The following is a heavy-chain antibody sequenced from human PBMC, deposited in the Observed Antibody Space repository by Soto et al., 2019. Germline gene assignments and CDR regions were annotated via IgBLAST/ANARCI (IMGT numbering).Heavy chain of an antibody. CDR1: GGSISRGGYY. CDR3: ARAPVRMMNALRYFYGLDV. Sequence: QVQLQESGPGLVKPSETLSFTCYVSGGSISRGGYYWSWIRQLPGKGLERIGYIYHMGGTYYNPARKRHITISVDTSKRQFSLKITSVTAADTAVYFCARAPVRMMNALRYFYGLDVWGQGTTVTVSS. D-gene: IGHD2-8*01. V-gene: IGHV4-31*02. J-gene: IGHJ6*02. CDR2: IYHMGGT.